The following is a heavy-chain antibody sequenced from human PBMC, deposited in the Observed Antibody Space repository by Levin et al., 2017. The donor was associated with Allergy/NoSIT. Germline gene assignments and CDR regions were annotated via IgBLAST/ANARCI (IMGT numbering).Heavy chain of an antibody. Sequence: LSLTCAASEFTVNNAWMSWVRQAPGKGLEWVGRIESKTDGGTIDYAAPVKGRFTISRDDSKTTLYLQMNSLKTEDTAVYYCTTYSHDSNNIYYFDYWGQGTLVTVSS. CDR2: IESKTDGGTI. CDR1: EFTVNNAW. V-gene: IGHV3-15*04. J-gene: IGHJ4*02. D-gene: IGHD4-11*01. CDR3: TTYSHDSNNIYYFDY.